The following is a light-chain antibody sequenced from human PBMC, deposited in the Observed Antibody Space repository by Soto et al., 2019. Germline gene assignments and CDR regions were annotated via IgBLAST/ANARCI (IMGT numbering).Light chain of an antibody. CDR1: QSISRQ. J-gene: IGKJ1*01. V-gene: IGKV1-5*03. Sequence: DIQMTQSPSTLSASVGDRVTITCRASQSISRQLAWYQQKPGKAPNLLIYQASNLKTGVPSRFTGSGSGTDFPLTISSLQPDDVATYYCLQYQSYWTFGQGTKVEVK. CDR3: LQYQSYWT. CDR2: QAS.